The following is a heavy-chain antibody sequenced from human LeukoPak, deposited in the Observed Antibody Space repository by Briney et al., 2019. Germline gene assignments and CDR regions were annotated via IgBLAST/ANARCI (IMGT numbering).Heavy chain of an antibody. CDR1: GLRFSSYS. D-gene: IGHD3-22*01. Sequence: GGSLRLSCAVSGLRFSSYSMSWVRQAPGKGLEWVSSISGSGGTIDYADSVKGRFTISRDNSKNTLYLQMNSLRAEDTAVYYCAVSMIAFDFRGQGTLVTVSS. J-gene: IGHJ4*02. CDR3: AVSMIAFDF. V-gene: IGHV3-23*01. CDR2: ISGSGGTI.